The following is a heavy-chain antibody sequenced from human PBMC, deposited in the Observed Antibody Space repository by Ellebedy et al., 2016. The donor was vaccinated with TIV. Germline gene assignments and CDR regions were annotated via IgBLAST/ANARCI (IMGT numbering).Heavy chain of an antibody. J-gene: IGHJ4*02. D-gene: IGHD3-16*01. Sequence: GESLKISCAASGITFSSHAISWVRQTPGKGLEWVSAISGSGDKTYYTDSVKSRFTISRDNSQNTLYLQMNSLRAEDTAVYYCAKELHMWGTIMIDCWGPGTLVTVSS. V-gene: IGHV3-23*01. CDR3: AKELHMWGTIMIDC. CDR2: ISGSGDKT. CDR1: GITFSSHA.